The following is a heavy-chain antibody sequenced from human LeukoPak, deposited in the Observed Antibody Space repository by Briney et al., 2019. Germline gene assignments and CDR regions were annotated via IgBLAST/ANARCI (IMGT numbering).Heavy chain of an antibody. CDR2: IVVGSGNT. D-gene: IGHD5-18*01. Sequence: SVKVSCKASGFTFTSSAMQWVRQARGQRLEWIGWIVVGSGNTNYAQKFQERVTITRDMSTSTAYMELSRLRSEDTAVYYCAAESGYSFFRGKNGMDVWGQGTTGNVFS. J-gene: IGHJ6*01. CDR3: AAESGYSFFRGKNGMDV. V-gene: IGHV1-58*02. CDR1: GFTFTSSA.